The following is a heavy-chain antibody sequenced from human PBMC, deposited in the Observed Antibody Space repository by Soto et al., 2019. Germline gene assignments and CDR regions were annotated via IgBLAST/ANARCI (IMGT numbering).Heavy chain of an antibody. Sequence: ASVKVSCKASGNSFTTYYMHWVRQAPGQGLEWMGIINPSGGRTTYAQKFQGRVTMTRDTSTSTFHMELSSLTSEDTAVYYCAGLYHYDSSGYYDYWGQGXLVTVSS. CDR1: GNSFTTYY. CDR2: INPSGGRT. CDR3: AGLYHYDSSGYYDY. D-gene: IGHD3-22*01. J-gene: IGHJ4*02. V-gene: IGHV1-46*01.